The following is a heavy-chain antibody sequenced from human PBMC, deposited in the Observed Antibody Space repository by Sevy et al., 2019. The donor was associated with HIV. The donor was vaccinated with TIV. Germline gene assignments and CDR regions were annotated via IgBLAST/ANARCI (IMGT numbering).Heavy chain of an antibody. D-gene: IGHD4-17*01. V-gene: IGHV2-5*02. CDR3: APWLYGDYVTNFDY. CDR1: GISLSTSGMG. CDR2: IYWDDDK. Sequence: SGPTLVKPTQTLTLTCTFSGISLSTSGMGVGWIRQPPGKALEWLALIYWDDDKRYSPSLKSRLTITKDTSKNQVVLTMTNMDPVDTATYYCAPWLYGDYVTNFDYWGQGTLVTVSS. J-gene: IGHJ4*02.